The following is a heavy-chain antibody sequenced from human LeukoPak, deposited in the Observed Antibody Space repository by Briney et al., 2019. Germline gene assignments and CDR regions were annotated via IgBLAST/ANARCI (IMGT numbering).Heavy chain of an antibody. CDR2: TSGDGDST. D-gene: IGHD3-22*01. CDR1: GFTFDNYA. CDR3: AKDIGADYYYDSSGYFI. Sequence: PGGSLRLSCAASGFTFDNYAMHWVRQGPGKGLEWVSPTSGDGDSTYYTDSVKGRFTISRDNSKNSLYLQMNSLRTEDTALYYCAKDIGADYYYDSSGYFIWGQGTMVTVSS. V-gene: IGHV3-43*02. J-gene: IGHJ3*02.